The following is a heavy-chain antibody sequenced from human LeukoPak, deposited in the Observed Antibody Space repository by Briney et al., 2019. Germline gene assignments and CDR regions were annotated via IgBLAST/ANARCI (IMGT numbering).Heavy chain of an antibody. Sequence: ASVKVSCKASGYTFTSYDINWVRQATGQGLEWMGWMNPNSGNTGYAQKFQGRVTMTEDTSTDTAYMELSSLRSEDTAVYYCATNSKYDYVWGSYRPRGWFDPWGQGTLVTVSS. CDR1: GYTFTSYD. J-gene: IGHJ5*02. D-gene: IGHD3-16*02. CDR3: ATNSKYDYVWGSYRPRGWFDP. CDR2: MNPNSGNT. V-gene: IGHV1-8*02.